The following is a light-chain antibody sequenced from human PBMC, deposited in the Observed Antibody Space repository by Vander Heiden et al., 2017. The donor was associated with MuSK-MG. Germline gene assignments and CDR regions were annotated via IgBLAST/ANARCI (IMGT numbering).Light chain of an antibody. Sequence: QSALTQPPSASGSPGQSVTISCTGTSSDIGGYTSVSWYQHHPGKAPKLIIFEVNKRPSGVPDRFSGSKSANTASLTVAGLQAEDEAVYSCSSYGGSANLLFGGGTKLTVL. V-gene: IGLV2-8*01. CDR2: EVN. CDR3: SSYGGSANLL. CDR1: SSDIGGYTS. J-gene: IGLJ2*01.